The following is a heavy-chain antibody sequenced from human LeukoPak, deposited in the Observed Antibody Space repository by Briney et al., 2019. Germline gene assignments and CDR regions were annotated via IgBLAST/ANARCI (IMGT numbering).Heavy chain of an antibody. CDR2: IYYSGST. J-gene: IGHJ6*02. CDR1: GGSSSNYY. CDR3: ARRNYYYYGMDV. V-gene: IGHV4-59*08. Sequence: PSETLSLTCSVSGGSSSNYYWSWIRQPPGRGLEWIGYIYYSGSTNSNASLKSRVTIFVDPSKNQFSLKLSSVTAADTAVYYCARRNYYYYGMDVWGQGTTVTVSS.